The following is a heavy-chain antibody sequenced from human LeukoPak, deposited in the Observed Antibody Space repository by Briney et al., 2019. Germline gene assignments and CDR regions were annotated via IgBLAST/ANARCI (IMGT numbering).Heavy chain of an antibody. CDR3: ARGVGRLRWGSDAFDI. J-gene: IGHJ3*02. CDR1: GGSISSYY. V-gene: IGHV4-59*01. Sequence: SETLSLTCTVSGGSISSYYWSWIRQPPGKGLEWIGYIYYSGSTNYNPSLKSRVTISVDTSKNQFSLKLSSVTAADTAVYYCARGVGRLRWGSDAFDIWGQGTMVTVSS. D-gene: IGHD4-23*01. CDR2: IYYSGST.